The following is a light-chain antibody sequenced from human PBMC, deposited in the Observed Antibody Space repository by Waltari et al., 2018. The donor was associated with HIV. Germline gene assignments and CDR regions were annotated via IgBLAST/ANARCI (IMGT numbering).Light chain of an antibody. Sequence: QSALTQPPSASGSPGQSVTISCTGTSSDVGGYNYVSWYQQHPGKAPKLMIYQVNKRPSGVPARFSGTQSGNRASLTVSGLQAEDEADYYCSSFAGSNNLMVFGGGTKLTVL. CDR2: QVN. CDR3: SSFAGSNNLMV. CDR1: SSDVGGYNY. J-gene: IGLJ2*01. V-gene: IGLV2-8*01.